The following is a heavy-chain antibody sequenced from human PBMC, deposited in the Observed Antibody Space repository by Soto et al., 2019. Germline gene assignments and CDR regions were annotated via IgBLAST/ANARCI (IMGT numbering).Heavy chain of an antibody. CDR2: INPAGGST. J-gene: IGHJ5*02. Sequence: ASVKVSCKAPGYSFSNNYVVWVRQAPGQGLEWMGVINPAGGSTTYAQRFQDRVTMTRDTSTSTVYIELTSLISEDTAVYYCSSGYSGYGGFDPWGQGTLVTVSS. D-gene: IGHD5-12*01. CDR3: SSGYSGYGGFDP. V-gene: IGHV1-46*01. CDR1: GYSFSNNY.